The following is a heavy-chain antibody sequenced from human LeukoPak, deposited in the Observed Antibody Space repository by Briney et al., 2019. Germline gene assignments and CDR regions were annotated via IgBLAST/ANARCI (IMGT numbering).Heavy chain of an antibody. J-gene: IGHJ6*02. Sequence: PGGSLRLSCAASGFTVSSNYMSWVRQAPGKGLEWVSAISGSGGSTYYADSVKGRFTISRDNSKNTLYLQMNSLRAEDTAVYYCAKAIRFLEWLSTTDYYGMDVWGQGTTVTVSS. D-gene: IGHD3-3*01. CDR2: ISGSGGST. CDR3: AKAIRFLEWLSTTDYYGMDV. V-gene: IGHV3-23*01. CDR1: GFTVSSNY.